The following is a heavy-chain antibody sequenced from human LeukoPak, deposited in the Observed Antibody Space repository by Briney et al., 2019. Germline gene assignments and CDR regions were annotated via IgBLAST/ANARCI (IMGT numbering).Heavy chain of an antibody. CDR2: IYHSGST. CDR3: ARGTTISKANWFDP. J-gene: IGHJ5*02. Sequence: KPSETPSLTCAVSGYSISSGYYWGWVRPPPGEGLEGIGSIYHSGSTYYNPSLKSRVTISVDTSKNQFSLKLSSVTAADTAVYYCARGTTISKANWFDPWGQGTLVTVSS. CDR1: GYSISSGYY. V-gene: IGHV4-38-2*01. D-gene: IGHD1-14*01.